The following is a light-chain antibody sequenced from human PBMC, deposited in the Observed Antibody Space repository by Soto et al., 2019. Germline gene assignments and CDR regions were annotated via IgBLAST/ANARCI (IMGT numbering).Light chain of an antibody. Sequence: DIQMTPSPSSLSASVGDRVTITCRASQSVSKNLNWYQQKPGKAPKLQIYAASSLQTGVPSRFSGSGTRSYFTLTSSMRQPDEAASYYGKQSYSTPGTFGQGTKVEIK. CDR3: KQSYSTPGT. J-gene: IGKJ1*01. CDR1: QSVSKN. V-gene: IGKV1-39*01. CDR2: AAS.